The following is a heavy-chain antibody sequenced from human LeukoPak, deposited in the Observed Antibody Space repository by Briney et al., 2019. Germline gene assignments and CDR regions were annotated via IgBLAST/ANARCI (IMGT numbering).Heavy chain of an antibody. CDR1: GFTFSDYY. D-gene: IGHD2-15*01. CDR3: ARRCYPSHCFDY. Sequence: GGSLRLSCAASGFTFSDYYMSWIRQAPGRGLEWVSYISSSGSTIYYADSVKGRFTISRDNAKNSLYLQMNSLRAEDTALYYCARRCYPSHCFDYWGQGTLVTVSS. CDR2: ISSSGSTI. V-gene: IGHV3-11*01. J-gene: IGHJ4*02.